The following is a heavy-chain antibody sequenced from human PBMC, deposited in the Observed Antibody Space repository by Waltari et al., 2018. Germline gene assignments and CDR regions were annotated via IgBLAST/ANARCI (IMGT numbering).Heavy chain of an antibody. V-gene: IGHV4-34*01. D-gene: IGHD2-21*01. CDR3: ARYGEVPPNYFFDF. J-gene: IGHJ4*01. Sequence: QVQLHQWGAGLLKPSEPLSLTCAVSGESFRGYFWSWIRQPPGKGLEWLGAIHYDGSTNYKPSLKSRLSLSVDTTKKHFSLRLTSVTAADTGMYFCARYGEVPPNYFFDFWGQGIRVTVSS. CDR1: GESFRGYF. CDR2: IHYDGST.